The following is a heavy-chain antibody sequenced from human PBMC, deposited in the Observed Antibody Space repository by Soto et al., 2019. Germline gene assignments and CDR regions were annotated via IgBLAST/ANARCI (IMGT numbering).Heavy chain of an antibody. V-gene: IGHV4-39*02. J-gene: IGHJ4*02. Sequence: PSETLSLTCTASGGSMSSSPYSWAWIRQSPGKGLEYIGSSQYSGGTYYNPSLTSRVTISVDTSENQFSLKMSSVTAAYTAVYYCARDGGLCPVAVDYWGQGTLVTVSS. CDR2: SQYSGGT. CDR1: GGSMSSSPYS. CDR3: ARDGGLCPVAVDY. D-gene: IGHD6-19*01.